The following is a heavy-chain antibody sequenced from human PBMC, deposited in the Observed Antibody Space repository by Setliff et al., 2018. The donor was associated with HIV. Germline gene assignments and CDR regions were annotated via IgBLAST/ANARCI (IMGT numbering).Heavy chain of an antibody. CDR1: GGSMNSGGYS. CDR3: ARDRHSSGLGSYGP. V-gene: IGHV4-61*02. J-gene: IGHJ5*02. Sequence: SETLSLTCAVSGGSMNSGGYSWGWIRQSAGRGLEWIGPIDSSGTTDYKPSLKGRVAISVDTSRNQFPLRVTSVPAADTAVYFCARDRHSSGLGSYGPWGPGILVTVSS. D-gene: IGHD3-10*01. CDR2: IDSSGTT.